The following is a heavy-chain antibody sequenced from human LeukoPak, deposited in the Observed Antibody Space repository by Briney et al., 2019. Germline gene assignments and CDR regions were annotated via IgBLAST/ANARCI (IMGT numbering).Heavy chain of an antibody. D-gene: IGHD4-17*01. J-gene: IGHJ6*04. V-gene: IGHV4-59*01. Sequence: PSETLSLTSTVSGGSISSYYWSWIRQPPGKGLEWIGYIYYSGSTNYNPSLKSRVTISVDTSKNQFSLKLSSVTAADTAVYYCARETYGDYEVGMDVWGKGTTVTVSS. CDR1: GGSISSYY. CDR3: ARETYGDYEVGMDV. CDR2: IYYSGST.